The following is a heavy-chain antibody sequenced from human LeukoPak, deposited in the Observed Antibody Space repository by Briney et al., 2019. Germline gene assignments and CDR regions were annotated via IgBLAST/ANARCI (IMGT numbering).Heavy chain of an antibody. D-gene: IGHD3-22*01. CDR2: INHDGSNT. CDR1: GFTFTTFW. CDR3: VRDWGYDSSGYWQKYFDT. Sequence: GGSLRLSCATSGFTFTTFWMHWVRQAPGKGLVWVSRINHDGSNTNYADSVRGRFTISRDNAKNTVYLQMNSLRAEDTAVYYCVRDWGYDSSGYWQKYFDTWGQGTLVTVSS. J-gene: IGHJ4*02. V-gene: IGHV3-74*01.